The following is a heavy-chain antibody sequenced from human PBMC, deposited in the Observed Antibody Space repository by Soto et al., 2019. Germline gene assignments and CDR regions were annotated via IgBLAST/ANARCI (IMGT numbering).Heavy chain of an antibody. J-gene: IGHJ6*02. CDR3: ARTRSHIVVVTAIYYYGMDV. CDR1: GFTFSSYA. D-gene: IGHD2-21*02. Sequence: QVQLVESGGGVVQPGRSLRLSCAASGFTFSSYAIHWVRQAPGKGLEWVAVISYDGSNKYYADSVKGRFTISRDNSKNTLYLQMNSLRAEDTAVYYCARTRSHIVVVTAIYYYGMDVWGQGTTVTVSS. CDR2: ISYDGSNK. V-gene: IGHV3-30-3*01.